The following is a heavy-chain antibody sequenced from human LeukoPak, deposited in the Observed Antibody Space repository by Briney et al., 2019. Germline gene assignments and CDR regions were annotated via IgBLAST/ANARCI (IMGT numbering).Heavy chain of an antibody. CDR2: INSDGSST. D-gene: IGHD3-22*01. CDR1: VFTFSSYW. J-gene: IGHJ5*02. Sequence: GGSLRLTCAASVFTFSSYWMRWVRQAPGKGLVWVSRINSDGSSTSYADSVKGRFTISRDNAKNTLYLQMNSLRAEDTAVYYCARDLGQYYDTSDNWFDPWGQGTLVTVSS. V-gene: IGHV3-74*01. CDR3: ARDLGQYYDTSDNWFDP.